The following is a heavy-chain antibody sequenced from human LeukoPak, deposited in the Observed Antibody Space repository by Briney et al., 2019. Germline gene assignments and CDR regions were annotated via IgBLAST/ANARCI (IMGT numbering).Heavy chain of an antibody. V-gene: IGHV3-23*01. J-gene: IGHJ1*01. Sequence: GGSLRLSCAGSGFTFSSYAMSWVRQAPGKGLEWVSGISDSGGSTYYADSVRGRFTISRDNSKDTLYLQINNLRAEDTAVYYCAKKMGEYFHHWGQGTLVTVSS. CDR1: GFTFSSYA. D-gene: IGHD2-8*01. CDR3: AKKMGEYFHH. CDR2: ISDSGGST.